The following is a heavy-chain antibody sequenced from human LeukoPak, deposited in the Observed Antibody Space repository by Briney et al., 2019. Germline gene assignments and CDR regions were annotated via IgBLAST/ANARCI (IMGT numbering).Heavy chain of an antibody. CDR1: GGSISSYY. Sequence: PSETLSLTCTVSGGSISSYYWSWIRQPPGKGLEWIGEINHSGSTNYNPSLKSRVTISVDTSKNQFSLKLSSVTAADTAVYYCARDDYGDNYYYYGMDVWGQGTTVTVSS. CDR3: ARDDYGDNYYYYGMDV. J-gene: IGHJ6*02. V-gene: IGHV4-34*01. CDR2: INHSGST. D-gene: IGHD4-17*01.